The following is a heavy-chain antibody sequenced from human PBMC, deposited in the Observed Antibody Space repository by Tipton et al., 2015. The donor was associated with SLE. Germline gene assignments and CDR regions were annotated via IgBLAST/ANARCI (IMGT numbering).Heavy chain of an antibody. Sequence: TLPLTCAVYGGSFSGYYWSWIRQPPGKGLEWIGEINHSGSTNYNPSLKSRVTISVDRSKNQFSLKLSSVTAADTAVYYCAREGYTDGYWGQGTLVTVSS. J-gene: IGHJ4*02. V-gene: IGHV4-34*01. CDR3: AREGYTDGY. D-gene: IGHD5-18*01. CDR2: INHSGST. CDR1: GGSFSGYY.